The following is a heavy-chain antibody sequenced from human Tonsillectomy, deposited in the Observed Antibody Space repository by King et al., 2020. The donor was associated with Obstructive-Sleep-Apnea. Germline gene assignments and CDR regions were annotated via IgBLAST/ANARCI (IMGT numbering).Heavy chain of an antibody. D-gene: IGHD3-10*01. J-gene: IGHJ4*02. Sequence: QLVQSGGGLVQPGRSLRLSCAASGFTFYDYAMHWVRQAPGKGLEWGSGISWDSGSIGYSDSVKGRFTISRDNAKNSLYLQMNSLRAEDTALYYCAKDYITMVRGPSYFDYWGQGTLVTVSS. CDR3: AKDYITMVRGPSYFDY. V-gene: IGHV3-9*01. CDR2: ISWDSGSI. CDR1: GFTFYDYA.